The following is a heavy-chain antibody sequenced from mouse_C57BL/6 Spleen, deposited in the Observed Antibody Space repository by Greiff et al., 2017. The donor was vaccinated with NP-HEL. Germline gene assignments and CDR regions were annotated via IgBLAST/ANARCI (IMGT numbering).Heavy chain of an antibody. CDR1: GYSITSGYY. V-gene: IGHV3-6*01. Sequence: EVKLLESGPGLVKPSQSLSLTCSVTGYSITSGYYWNWIRQFPGNKLEWMGYISYDGSNNYHPSLKNRISITRDTSKNQLFLKLNSVTTEDTATYYFARWLDGYYVAYCGQGTLVTVSA. CDR3: ARWLDGYYVAY. D-gene: IGHD2-3*01. J-gene: IGHJ3*01. CDR2: ISYDGSN.